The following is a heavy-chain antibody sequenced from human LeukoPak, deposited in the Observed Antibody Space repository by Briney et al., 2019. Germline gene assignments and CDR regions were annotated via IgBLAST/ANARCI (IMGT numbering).Heavy chain of an antibody. J-gene: IGHJ4*02. D-gene: IGHD3-10*01. Sequence: YISSSGSTIYYADSVKGRFTISGDNAKNSLYLQMNSLRAEDTAVYYCAKDLGAWNYFDYWGQGTLVTVSS. V-gene: IGHV3-11*01. CDR3: AKDLGAWNYFDY. CDR2: ISSSGSTI.